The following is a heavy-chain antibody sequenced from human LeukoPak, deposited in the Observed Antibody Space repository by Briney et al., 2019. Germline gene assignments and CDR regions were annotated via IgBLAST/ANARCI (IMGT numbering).Heavy chain of an antibody. D-gene: IGHD1-26*01. J-gene: IGHJ4*02. CDR3: ARDLGGVGSD. CDR1: GFTFSTYW. V-gene: IGHV3-74*01. CDR2: TNEDGSIT. Sequence: GGSLRLSCAASGFTFSTYWMHWVRQIPGKPPVWVSRTNEDGSITDYADSVQGRFTISGDNARNTLYLHMNSLRVEDTASYYCARDLGGVGSDWGQGTLVTVSS.